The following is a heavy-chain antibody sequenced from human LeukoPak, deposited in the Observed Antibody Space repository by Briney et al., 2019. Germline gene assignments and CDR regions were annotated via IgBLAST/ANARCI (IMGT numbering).Heavy chain of an antibody. CDR1: GFTFSNAC. D-gene: IGHD6-25*01. CDR3: ARESPPRGWRAAAQLGY. CDR2: IKSKTDGGTT. Sequence: GGSLRLSCAASGFTFSNACMSWVRQAPGKGLEWVGHIKSKTDGGTTDFAAPVKGRFTISRDNAKNSLYLQMNSLRAGDTAVYYCARESPPRGWRAAAQLGYWGQGTLVTVSS. J-gene: IGHJ4*02. V-gene: IGHV3-15*01.